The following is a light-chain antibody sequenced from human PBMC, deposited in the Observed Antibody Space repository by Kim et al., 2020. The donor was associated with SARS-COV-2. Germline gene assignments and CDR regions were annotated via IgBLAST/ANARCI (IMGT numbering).Light chain of an antibody. CDR3: QAWDSSTVVV. CDR1: NLGDKY. J-gene: IGLJ2*01. V-gene: IGLV3-1*01. Sequence: SYELTQPPSVSVSPGQTASITCSGDNLGDKYACWYQQKPGQSPVLVIYQDSKRPSGIPERFSGSNSGNTATLTISGTQAMDEADYYCQAWDSSTVVVFGG. CDR2: QDS.